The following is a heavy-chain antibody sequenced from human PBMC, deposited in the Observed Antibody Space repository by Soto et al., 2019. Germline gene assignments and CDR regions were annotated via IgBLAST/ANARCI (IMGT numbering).Heavy chain of an antibody. CDR3: AKVTSARVFYFGLDV. V-gene: IGHV3-23*01. D-gene: IGHD2-2*01. Sequence: VQLLESGGDLVQPGGSLTLSCAASGFTFTSYAMSWVRQAPGKGLEWVSIISGSAGRTYYADSVKGRFTISRDNSKNTLYLHMNSLRAEDTAIYYCAKVTSARVFYFGLDVRGQGTTVTVSS. CDR2: ISGSAGRT. CDR1: GFTFTSYA. J-gene: IGHJ6*02.